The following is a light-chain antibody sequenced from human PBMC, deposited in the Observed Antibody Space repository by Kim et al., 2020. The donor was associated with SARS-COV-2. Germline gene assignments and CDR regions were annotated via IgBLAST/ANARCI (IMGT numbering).Light chain of an antibody. CDR3: SSYGGSDNLV. V-gene: IGLV2-8*01. J-gene: IGLJ2*01. Sequence: QSVTISCTGTSSDVGGDNHVSWYQQHPGKAPKLMIYEVSERPSGVPDRFSGSKSGNTASLTVSGLQAEDEADYYCSSYGGSDNLVFGGGTQLTVL. CDR2: EVS. CDR1: SSDVGGDNH.